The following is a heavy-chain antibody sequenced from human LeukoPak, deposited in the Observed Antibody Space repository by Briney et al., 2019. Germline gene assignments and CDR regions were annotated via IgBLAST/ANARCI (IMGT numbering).Heavy chain of an antibody. Sequence: PGGSLRLSCAASGFTFGSYSMNWVRQAPGEGLEWVSSISSTSGSISYADSVKGRFSISRDNAKNSLYLQMHSLRAEDTAVYYCARGAYGTYDYWGQGTLVTVSS. D-gene: IGHD4-17*01. J-gene: IGHJ4*02. V-gene: IGHV3-21*01. CDR1: GFTFGSYS. CDR3: ARGAYGTYDY. CDR2: ISSTSGSI.